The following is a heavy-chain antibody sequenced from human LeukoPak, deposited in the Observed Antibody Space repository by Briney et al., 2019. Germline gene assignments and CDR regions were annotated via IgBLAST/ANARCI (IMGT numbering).Heavy chain of an antibody. CDR1: GGSISSTSYH. CDR3: ARDASRLWVRAIDY. V-gene: IGHV4-39*02. Sequence: SETLSLTCTVSGGSISSTSYHWGWIRQPPGKGLEWVGNIYYSGTIYYNPSLKSRVTISVDTSENQFSLKLSSVTAADTAVYYCARDASRLWVRAIDYWGQGTLVTVSS. CDR2: IYYSGTI. D-gene: IGHD5-18*01. J-gene: IGHJ4*02.